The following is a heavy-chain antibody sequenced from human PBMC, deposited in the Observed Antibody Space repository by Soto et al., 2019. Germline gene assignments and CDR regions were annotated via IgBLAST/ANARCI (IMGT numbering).Heavy chain of an antibody. J-gene: IGHJ6*02. CDR1: GFTFSSYG. Sequence: QVQLVESGGGVVQPGRSLRLSCAASGFTFSSYGMHWVRQAPGKGLEWVAVIWYDGSNKYYADSVKGRFTISRDNSKNTLDLQMNRPRAEDTGVYYWARFLGSVAGAGMSAEYGKDVWGQGTTVTVSS. V-gene: IGHV3-33*01. D-gene: IGHD6-13*01. CDR2: IWYDGSNK. CDR3: ARFLGSVAGAGMSAEYGKDV.